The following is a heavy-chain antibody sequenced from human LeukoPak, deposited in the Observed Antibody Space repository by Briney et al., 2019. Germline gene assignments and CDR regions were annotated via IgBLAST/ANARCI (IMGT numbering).Heavy chain of an antibody. CDR2: INWNGGIT. D-gene: IGHD1-26*01. CDR1: GFTLEHYG. J-gene: IGHJ4*02. CDR3: ARKGLGGELGGFDY. Sequence: GGSLRLSCEAPGFTLEHYGMSRVRQAPGKGVGWGAGINWNGGITGSADSVKGRFTISRDNAKNSLYLQMNSLRVEDTALYYCARKGLGGELGGFDYWGQGTLVTVSS. V-gene: IGHV3-20*04.